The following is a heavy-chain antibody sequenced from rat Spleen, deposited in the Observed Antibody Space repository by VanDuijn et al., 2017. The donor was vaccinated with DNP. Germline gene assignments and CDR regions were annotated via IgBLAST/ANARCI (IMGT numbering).Heavy chain of an antibody. Sequence: QVQLEESGPDLMQPSETLSLTCTVSGFSLTSNGVGWVRQPLGKGLMWMGSIWAGGSTKYNSAVQSRLRISRDTSNSQVFLKMTSLQTEDRATYYCARGNYGGYDYWGQGVMVTVSS. CDR3: ARGNYGGYDY. CDR2: IWAGGST. D-gene: IGHD1-11*01. V-gene: IGHV2-72*01. J-gene: IGHJ2*01. CDR1: GFSLTSNG.